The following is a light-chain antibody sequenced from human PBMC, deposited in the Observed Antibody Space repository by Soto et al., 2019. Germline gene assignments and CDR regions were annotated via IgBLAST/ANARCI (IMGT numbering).Light chain of an antibody. CDR1: SSDVGSYNL. CDR3: CSYAGSSTLL. CDR2: EGT. Sequence: QSALTQPASVSGSPGQSITISCTGTSSDVGSYNLVSWYQQHPGKAPKLIIYEGTKRPSGVSNRFSGSKSGNTASLTISGLQAEDEADYYCCSYAGSSTLLFGGGTKLTVL. J-gene: IGLJ2*01. V-gene: IGLV2-23*01.